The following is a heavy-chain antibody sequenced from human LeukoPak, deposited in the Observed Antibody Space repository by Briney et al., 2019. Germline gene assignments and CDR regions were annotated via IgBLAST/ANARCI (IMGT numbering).Heavy chain of an antibody. CDR3: AAQRAVGFDY. D-gene: IGHD6-19*01. CDR1: GFTFSSYS. J-gene: IGHJ4*02. CDR2: ISSSSSYI. Sequence: PGGSLRLSCAASGFTFSSYSMNWVRQAPGKGLEWVSSISSSSSYIYYADSVKGRFTISRDNAKNSLYLQMNSLRAEYTAVYYCAAQRAVGFDYWGQGTLVTVSS. V-gene: IGHV3-21*01.